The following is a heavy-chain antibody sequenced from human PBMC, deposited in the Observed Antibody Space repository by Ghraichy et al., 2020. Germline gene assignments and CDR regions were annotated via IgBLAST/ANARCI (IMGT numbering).Heavy chain of an antibody. V-gene: IGHV3-21*01. CDR2: ISSSSSYI. CDR3: ARDGFRCSSTSCYPGVDYYYYGMDV. D-gene: IGHD2-2*01. J-gene: IGHJ6*02. CDR1: GFTFSSYS. Sequence: GGSLRLSCAASGFTFSSYSMNWVRQAPGKGLEWVSSISSSSSYIYYADSVKGRFTISRDNAKNSLYLQMNSLRAEDTAVYYCARDGFRCSSTSCYPGVDYYYYGMDVWGQGTTVTVSS.